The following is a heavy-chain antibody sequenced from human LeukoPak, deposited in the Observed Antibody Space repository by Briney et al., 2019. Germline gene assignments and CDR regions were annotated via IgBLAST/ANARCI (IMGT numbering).Heavy chain of an antibody. CDR1: GYSFTNSG. D-gene: IGHD2-8*02. CDR2: ISGYNGNT. CDR3: ARVRAPSGPDFDY. J-gene: IGHJ4*02. V-gene: IGHV1-18*01. Sequence: ASVKVSCKASGYSFTNSGIGWVRQAPGQGLEWMGWISGYNGNTNFAQKFQDRLTMTTDTSTSTAHMELRSLRSDDTAVYYCARVRAPSGPDFDYWGQGTLVTVSS.